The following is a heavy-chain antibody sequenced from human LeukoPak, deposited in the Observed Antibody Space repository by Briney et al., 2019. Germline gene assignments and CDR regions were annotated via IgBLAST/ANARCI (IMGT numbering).Heavy chain of an antibody. CDR3: AKRMGYSSGWYEGGGYYFDY. CDR2: IRYDGSNK. D-gene: IGHD6-19*01. V-gene: IGHV3-30*02. J-gene: IGHJ4*02. CDR1: GFTFSSYG. Sequence: WGSLRLSCAASGFTFSSYGMHWVRQAPGKGLEWVAFIRYDGSNKYYADSVKGRFTISRDNSKNTLYLQMNSLRAEDTALYYCAKRMGYSSGWYEGGGYYFDYWGQGTLVTVSS.